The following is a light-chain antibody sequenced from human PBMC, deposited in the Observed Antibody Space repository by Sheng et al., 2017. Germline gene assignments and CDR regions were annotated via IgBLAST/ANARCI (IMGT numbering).Light chain of an antibody. CDR2: EVN. J-gene: IGLJ3*02. V-gene: IGLV2-23*02. Sequence: QSALTQPASVSGSPGQSITISCTGTSSNVGRYNLVSWYQQHPGKAPKVMIYEVNKRPSGVSNRFSGSKSGNTASLTISGLQAEDEADYYCYSYAGTWVFGGGTKLTVL. CDR1: SSNVGRYNL. CDR3: YSYAGTWV.